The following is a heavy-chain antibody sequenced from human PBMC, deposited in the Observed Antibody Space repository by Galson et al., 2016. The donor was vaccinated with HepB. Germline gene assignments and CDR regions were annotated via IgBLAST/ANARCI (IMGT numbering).Heavy chain of an antibody. CDR3: AKTPGPGYFDL. CDR1: GFTFSGYA. J-gene: IGHJ2*01. V-gene: IGHV3-23*01. CDR2: ISGSGGST. Sequence: SLRLSCAASGFTFSGYAMSWVRQGPGKGLEWVSGISGSGGSTYYADLVKGRFTISRDNSKTTLYLQMNSLRAADTAGYYCAKTPGPGYFDLWGRGTLVTVSS.